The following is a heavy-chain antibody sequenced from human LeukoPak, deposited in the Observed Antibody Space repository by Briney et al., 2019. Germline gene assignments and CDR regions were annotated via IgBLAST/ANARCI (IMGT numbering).Heavy chain of an antibody. CDR1: GGTFSSYA. V-gene: IGHV1-69*13. Sequence: ASVKVSCKASGGTFSSYAISWVRQAPGQGLEWVGGIIPIFGTANYAQKFQGRVTITADESTSTAYMELSSLRSEDTAVYYCAGVGQSRLDYWGQGTLVTVSS. CDR2: IIPIFGTA. J-gene: IGHJ4*02. CDR3: AGVGQSRLDY. D-gene: IGHD3-10*01.